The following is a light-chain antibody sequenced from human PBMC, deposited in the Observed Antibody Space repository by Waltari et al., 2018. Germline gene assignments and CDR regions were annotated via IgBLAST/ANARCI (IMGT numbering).Light chain of an antibody. J-gene: IGLJ3*02. Sequence: SSELTQDPAVSVALGQTITMTCHGDTLRSFSATWYQQKPGQAPVLVIFGQNNRPSGIPDRFSGSTSGNTGSLTITGAQAEDEADYYCNSRDSSGDHVVFGGGTKLTVL. CDR2: GQN. CDR1: TLRSFS. CDR3: NSRDSSGDHVV. V-gene: IGLV3-19*01.